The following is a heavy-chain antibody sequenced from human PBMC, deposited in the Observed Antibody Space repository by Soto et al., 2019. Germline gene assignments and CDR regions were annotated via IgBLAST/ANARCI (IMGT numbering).Heavy chain of an antibody. Sequence: SLRLSCAASGFTFSSYAMSWVRQAPGKGLEWVSAISGSGGSTYYADSVKGRFTISRDNSKNTLYLQMNSLRAEDTAAYYCAKDPRDIVVVVAAPFFDYWGQGTLVTVSS. V-gene: IGHV3-23*01. CDR1: GFTFSSYA. D-gene: IGHD2-15*01. CDR2: ISGSGGST. CDR3: AKDPRDIVVVVAAPFFDY. J-gene: IGHJ4*02.